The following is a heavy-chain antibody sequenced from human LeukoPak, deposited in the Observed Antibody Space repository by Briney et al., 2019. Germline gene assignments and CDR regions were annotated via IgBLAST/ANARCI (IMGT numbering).Heavy chain of an antibody. CDR1: GDSISSYY. CDR2: IYYTGKA. CDR3: ASQSTTNKKSASDI. V-gene: IGHV4-59*01. D-gene: IGHD2/OR15-2a*01. J-gene: IGHJ3*02. Sequence: SETLSLTSAVSGDSISSYYWSCIRQPPGEGLEWIGYIYYTGKANYNPSLKSRVTISVDTSKNQFSLTLNSVTAADTAVYYCASQSTTNKKSASDIWGQGTMVTVSS.